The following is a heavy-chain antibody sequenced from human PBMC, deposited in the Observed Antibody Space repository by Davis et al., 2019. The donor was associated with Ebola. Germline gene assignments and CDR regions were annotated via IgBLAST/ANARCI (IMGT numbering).Heavy chain of an antibody. CDR2: IWHDGSHA. CDR1: GFTFSSYG. Sequence: PGGSLRLSCAASGFTFSSYGMHWVRQAPGRGLEWVAAIWHDGSHADCADSVKGRFTISRDNSKNTLYLQMDTLRAEDTAIYYCARGASDGDTFGCWGQGTLVTVSS. CDR3: ARGASDGDTFGC. V-gene: IGHV3-33*08. D-gene: IGHD3-10*01. J-gene: IGHJ4*02.